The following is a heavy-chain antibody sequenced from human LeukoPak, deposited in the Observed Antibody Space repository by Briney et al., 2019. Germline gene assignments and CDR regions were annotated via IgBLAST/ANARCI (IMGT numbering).Heavy chain of an antibody. Sequence: ASVKVSCKASGGTFSSYAISWVRQAPGQGLEWMGGIIPIFGTANYAQKFQGRVTITTDESTSTAYMELSSLRSEDTAVYYCARGFDSSGPIAGWGQGTLVTVSS. CDR2: IIPIFGTA. CDR3: ARGFDSSGPIAG. CDR1: GGTFSSYA. D-gene: IGHD3-22*01. J-gene: IGHJ4*02. V-gene: IGHV1-69*05.